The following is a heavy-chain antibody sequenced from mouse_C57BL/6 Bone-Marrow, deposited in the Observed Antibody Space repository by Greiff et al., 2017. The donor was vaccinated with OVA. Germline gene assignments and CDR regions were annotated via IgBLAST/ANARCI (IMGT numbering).Heavy chain of an antibody. V-gene: IGHV1-22*01. D-gene: IGHD3-1*01. CDR1: GYTFTDYN. CDR2: INPNNGGT. CDR3: ARPPRAHHWYFDV. Sequence: VQLQQSGPELVKPGASVKMSCKASGYTFTDYNMHWVKQSHGKSLEWIGYINPNNGGTSYNQKFKGKATLTVNKSSSTAYMELRSLTSEDSAVYYCARPPRAHHWYFDVWGTGTTVTVSS. J-gene: IGHJ1*03.